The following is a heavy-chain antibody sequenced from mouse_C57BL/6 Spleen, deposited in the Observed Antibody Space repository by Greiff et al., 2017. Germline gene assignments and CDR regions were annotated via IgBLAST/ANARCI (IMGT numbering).Heavy chain of an antibody. CDR2: IDPNSGGT. J-gene: IGHJ2*01. CDR1: GYTFTSYW. Sequence: QVQLQQPGAELVKPGASVKLSCKASGYTFTSYWMHWVKQRPGRGLEWIGRIDPNSGGTNYNEKFKSKATLTVDKSSSTAYMQLSSLTSEDSAVYYLARSYGSSSYYFYYWGQGTTLTVSS. V-gene: IGHV1-62-3*01. CDR3: ARSYGSSSYYFYY. D-gene: IGHD1-1*01.